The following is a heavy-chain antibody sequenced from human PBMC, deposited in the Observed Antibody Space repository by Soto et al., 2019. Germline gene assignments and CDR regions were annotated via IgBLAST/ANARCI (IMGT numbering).Heavy chain of an antibody. V-gene: IGHV1-58*02. J-gene: IGHJ3*02. CDR3: AANRYFSSTSCSQLDPFAI. Sequence: SVKVSCKASGFTFTSSAMQWVRQARGQRLEWIGWIVVGSGNTNYAQKFQERVTITRDMSTSTAYMELSSLRSEDTAVYYCAANRYFSSTSCSQLDPFAICGQGTLVTVSS. D-gene: IGHD2-2*01. CDR1: GFTFTSSA. CDR2: IVVGSGNT.